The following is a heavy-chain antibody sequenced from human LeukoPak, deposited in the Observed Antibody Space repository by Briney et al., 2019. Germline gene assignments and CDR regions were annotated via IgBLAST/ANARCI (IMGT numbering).Heavy chain of an antibody. J-gene: IGHJ5*02. D-gene: IGHD2/OR15-2a*01. Sequence: SETLSLTCTVSGGSISSYYWSWIRQPPGKGLEWIGYIYYSGSTNYNPSLKSRVTISVDTSKNQFSLKLSFVTAADTAVYYCARSDSRVWFDPWGQGTLVTVSS. CDR1: GGSISSYY. CDR2: IYYSGST. CDR3: ARSDSRVWFDP. V-gene: IGHV4-59*08.